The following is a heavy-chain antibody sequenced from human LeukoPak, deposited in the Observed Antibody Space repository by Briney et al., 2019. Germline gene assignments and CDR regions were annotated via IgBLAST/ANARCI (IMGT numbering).Heavy chain of an antibody. CDR3: AGVESSGYLDY. J-gene: IGHJ4*02. CDR2: INHSGST. CDR1: GGSFSGYY. D-gene: IGHD3-22*01. V-gene: IGHV4-34*01. Sequence: SETLSLTCAVYGGSFSGYYWSWIRQPPGKGLEWIGEINHSGSTNYNPSLKSRVTISVDRSKNQFSLKLSSVTAADTAVYYCAGVESSGYLDYWGQGTLVTVSS.